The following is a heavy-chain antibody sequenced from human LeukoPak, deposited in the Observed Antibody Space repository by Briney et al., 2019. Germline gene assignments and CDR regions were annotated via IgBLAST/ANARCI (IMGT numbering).Heavy chain of an antibody. CDR2: IKEDGSDK. CDR3: ARRNYLDY. CDR1: GFTFSNYW. Sequence: GGSLRLSCAASGFTFSNYWMNWVRQAPGKGLEWVANIKEDGSDKKYVDSVKGRFTISRDNAKNSLYLQMNSLRAEDTAVYYCARRNYLDYWGQGTLATVSS. J-gene: IGHJ4*02. V-gene: IGHV3-7*03.